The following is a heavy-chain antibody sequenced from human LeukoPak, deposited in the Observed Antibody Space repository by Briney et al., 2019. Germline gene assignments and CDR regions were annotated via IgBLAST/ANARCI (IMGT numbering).Heavy chain of an antibody. CDR3: ARELRLAPNSEAFDI. Sequence: GASVKVSCKASGYTFTGYYMHWVRQAPGQGLEWMGWINPNSGGTNYAQKFQGRVTMTRDTSISTAYMELSRLRSDDTAVYYCARELRLAPNSEAFDIWGQGTMVTVSS. CDR1: GYTFTGYY. J-gene: IGHJ3*02. V-gene: IGHV1-2*02. D-gene: IGHD3-9*01. CDR2: INPNSGGT.